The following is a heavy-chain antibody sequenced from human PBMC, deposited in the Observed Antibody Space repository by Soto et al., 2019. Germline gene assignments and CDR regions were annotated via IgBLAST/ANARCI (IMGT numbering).Heavy chain of an antibody. Sequence: QVQLQESGPGLVKPSQTLSLTCTVSGGSISSGGYYWSWIRQHPGKALEWIGYIYYSGSTYYNPFLKSRVTISVDTSKNQFSLKLSSVTAADTAVYYCARSGYSYGPNPLLYWGQGTLVTVSS. D-gene: IGHD5-18*01. CDR1: GGSISSGGYY. CDR2: IYYSGST. CDR3: ARSGYSYGPNPLLY. J-gene: IGHJ4*02. V-gene: IGHV4-31*03.